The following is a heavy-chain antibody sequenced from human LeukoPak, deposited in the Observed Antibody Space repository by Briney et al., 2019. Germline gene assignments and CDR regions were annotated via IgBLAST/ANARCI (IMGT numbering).Heavy chain of an antibody. J-gene: IGHJ4*02. V-gene: IGHV3-23*01. CDR1: GFTFSSSA. Sequence: GGSLRLSCAASGFTFSSSAMSWVRQAPGKGLEWVSTISGSGSGSSTYYADSVKGRFTISRDNSKNTLYLQMNSLRAEDTAVYYCARSGYNRFDYWGQGTLVTVSS. D-gene: IGHD5-24*01. CDR2: ISGSGSGSST. CDR3: ARSGYNRFDY.